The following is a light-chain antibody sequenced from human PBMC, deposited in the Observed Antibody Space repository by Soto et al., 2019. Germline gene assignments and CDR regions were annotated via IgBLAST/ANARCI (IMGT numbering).Light chain of an antibody. CDR3: QQYGTSPMYT. V-gene: IGKV3-20*01. J-gene: IGKJ2*01. CDR1: QSVRSSI. CDR2: GAT. Sequence: DIVLTQSPGTLSLSPGERATLSCRASQSVRSSILAWYRQKPGQAPRLLIYGATTRATGIPDRISGSGSGTDFTLTISRLEPEDFAVYYCQQYGTSPMYTFGQGTKLEIK.